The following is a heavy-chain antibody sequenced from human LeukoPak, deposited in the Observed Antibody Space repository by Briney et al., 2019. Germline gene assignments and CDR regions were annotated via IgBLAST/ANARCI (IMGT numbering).Heavy chain of an antibody. D-gene: IGHD3-22*01. Sequence: QPGGSLRLSCAASGFTFSSYAMSWVRQAPGKGLEWVSAISGSGGSTYYADSVKGRFTISRDNSKNTLYLQMNSLRAEDTAVYYCAKETHGYYYDSSGYYYVINGYFDYWGQGTLVTVSS. V-gene: IGHV3-23*01. J-gene: IGHJ4*02. CDR1: GFTFSSYA. CDR2: ISGSGGST. CDR3: AKETHGYYYDSSGYYYVINGYFDY.